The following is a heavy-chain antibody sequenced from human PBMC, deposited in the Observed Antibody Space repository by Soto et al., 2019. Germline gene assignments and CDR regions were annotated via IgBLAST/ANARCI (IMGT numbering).Heavy chain of an antibody. CDR1: GGSISSYY. V-gene: IGHV4-59*12. J-gene: IGHJ6*02. CDR3: ARDGYNFWSGMDV. Sequence: QVQLQESGPGLVKPSETLSLTCTVSGGSISSYYWSWIRQPPGKGLEWIGYIYYSGSTNYNPSLKRRVTISVDTSKNQFSLKLSSVTAADTAVYYCARDGYNFWSGMDVWGQGTTVTVSS. CDR2: IYYSGST. D-gene: IGHD5-12*01.